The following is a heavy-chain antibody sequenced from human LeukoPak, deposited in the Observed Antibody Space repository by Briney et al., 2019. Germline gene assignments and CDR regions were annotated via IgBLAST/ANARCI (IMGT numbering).Heavy chain of an antibody. D-gene: IGHD3-10*01. J-gene: IGHJ4*02. V-gene: IGHV3-30-3*01. CDR3: AREGYYGSGSPPSLYFDY. Sequence: GGSLRLSCAASGFTFRNYVIHWVRQAPGKGLEWVAVTSSDLNVKSYADSVKGRFTISRDNSRSTLYLQMNSLRPEDTAIYYCAREGYYGSGSPPSLYFDYWGQGTLVTVSS. CDR2: TSSDLNVK. CDR1: GFTFRNYV.